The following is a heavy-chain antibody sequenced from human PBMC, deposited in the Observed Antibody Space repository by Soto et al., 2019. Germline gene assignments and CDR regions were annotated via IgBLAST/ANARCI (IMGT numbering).Heavy chain of an antibody. CDR1: GYPVTAYY. V-gene: IGHV1-46*01. CDR2: INPATGAA. CDR3: ASGGGVGVAGSAAFDM. D-gene: IGHD3-3*01. Sequence: QLHLVQSGAVVKKPGASVTVSCSASGYPVTAYYMHWVRQAPGRGLEWMGGINPATGAARYTQTFQGRVPMTRDTSTSTVFLELGGLTSEDTAVFSCASGGGVGVAGSAAFDMWGQGTLVTVSS. J-gene: IGHJ3*02.